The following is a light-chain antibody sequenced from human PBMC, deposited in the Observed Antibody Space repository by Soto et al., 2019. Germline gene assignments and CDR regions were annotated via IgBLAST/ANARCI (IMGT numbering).Light chain of an antibody. CDR3: QQYYIWPLT. V-gene: IGKV3-15*01. CDR1: QTVGSK. Sequence: EIVMTQSPATLSVSPGERATLSCRASQTVGSKLAWHQQIPGQAPRLVLYGASSRATNIPARFSGSGSGTEFTLTISSLQSEDSAVYYCQQYYIWPLTFGPGTKVDIK. J-gene: IGKJ3*01. CDR2: GAS.